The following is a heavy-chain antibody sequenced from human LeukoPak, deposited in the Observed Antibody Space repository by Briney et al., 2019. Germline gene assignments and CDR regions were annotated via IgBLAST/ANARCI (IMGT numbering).Heavy chain of an antibody. CDR2: ISSSSSTI. D-gene: IGHD6-13*01. CDR3: ASWYLGEYSSSWYRGADYDAFDI. CDR1: GFPFDNYA. J-gene: IGHJ3*02. Sequence: GGSLRLSCAASGFPFDNYAMNWVRQAPGKGLEWVSYISSSSSTIYYADSVKGRFTISRDNAKNSLYLQMDSLRAEDTAVYYCASWYLGEYSSSWYRGADYDAFDIWGQGTMVTVSS. V-gene: IGHV3-48*01.